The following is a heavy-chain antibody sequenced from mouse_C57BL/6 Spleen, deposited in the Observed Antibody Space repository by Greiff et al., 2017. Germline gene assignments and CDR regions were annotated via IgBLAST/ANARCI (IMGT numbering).Heavy chain of an antibody. V-gene: IGHV1-82*01. CDR1: GYAFSSSW. D-gene: IGHD3-2*02. J-gene: IGHJ3*01. CDR2: IYPGDGDT. Sequence: VQLQQSGPELVKPGASVKISCKASGYAFSSSWMNWVKQRPGKGLEWLGRIYPGDGDTNYNGKFKGKATLTADKSSSTAYMQLSSLTSEDSAVYFCATLDSSGYPAWFAYWGQGTLVTVSA. CDR3: ATLDSSGYPAWFAY.